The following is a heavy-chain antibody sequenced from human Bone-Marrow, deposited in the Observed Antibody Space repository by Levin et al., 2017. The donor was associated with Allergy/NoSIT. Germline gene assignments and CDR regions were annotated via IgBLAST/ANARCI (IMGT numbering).Heavy chain of an antibody. CDR3: ARALLDENYASRTSDS. V-gene: IGHV3-21*06. J-gene: IGHJ4*02. CDR1: GFTFSSYT. Sequence: KAGGSLRLSCIGSGFTFSSYTMNWVRQAPGKGLEWVASISLSSTYIYYSDSVKGRFTISRDNARNSVFLQMNSLRAEDTATYYCARALLDENYASRTSDSWGQGTVVAVSS. D-gene: IGHD1/OR15-1a*01. CDR2: ISLSSTYI.